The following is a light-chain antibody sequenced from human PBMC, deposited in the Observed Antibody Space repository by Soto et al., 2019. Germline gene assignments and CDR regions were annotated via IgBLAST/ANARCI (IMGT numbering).Light chain of an antibody. CDR2: VAS. J-gene: IGKJ1*01. V-gene: IGKV1-39*01. CDR3: QQGHSAPRT. CDR1: QSISSD. Sequence: DIQLTQSPSSLSASVGDSVTITCRASQSISSDLNWYQQKAGQAPKLLIYVASNLQIGVPSRFSGSGSGTEFTLTINSLQPEDFATYYCQQGHSAPRTFGLGTKVEVK.